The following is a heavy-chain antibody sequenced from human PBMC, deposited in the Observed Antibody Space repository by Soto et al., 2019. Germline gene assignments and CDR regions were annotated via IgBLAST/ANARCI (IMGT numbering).Heavy chain of an antibody. CDR1: GFAFSDYA. V-gene: IGHV3-23*01. CDR2: VRGSASIT. Sequence: EVQLLESGGGLVQPGGSLRLSCAASGFAFSDYAMNWVRQAPGKGLEWISSVRGSASITYYANSVKGRFTISRDNSKDTLFLQMSSMRAEDTAIYYCAKDREYVDYWGQGTLVTVSS. J-gene: IGHJ4*02. CDR3: AKDREYVDY.